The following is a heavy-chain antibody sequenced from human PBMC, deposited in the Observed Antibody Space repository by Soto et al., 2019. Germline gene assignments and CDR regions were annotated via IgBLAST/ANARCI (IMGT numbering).Heavy chain of an antibody. CDR2: MNPNSGNT. J-gene: IGHJ5*02. CDR3: EREKGRFDP. CDR1: GYTFTSYD. Sequence: QVQLVQSGAEVKKPGASVKVSGKASGYTFTSYDIDWVRQATGQGLEWMGWMNPNSGNTGYAQKFQGTVTMTRNTSISTADMELSSLRSEDTAVYYCEREKGRFDPWGQGTLVTVSS. V-gene: IGHV1-8*01.